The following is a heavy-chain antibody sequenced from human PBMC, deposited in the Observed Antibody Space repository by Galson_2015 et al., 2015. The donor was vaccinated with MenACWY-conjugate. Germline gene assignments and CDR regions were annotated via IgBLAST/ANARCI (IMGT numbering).Heavy chain of an antibody. Sequence: LEWMGIIYPGDSDTRYSPSFQGQVTISADKSISTAYLQWSSLKASDTAMYYCARILVVGRYFDYWGQGTLVTVSS. V-gene: IGHV5-51*01. CDR3: ARILVVGRYFDY. CDR2: IYPGDSDT. J-gene: IGHJ4*02. D-gene: IGHD2-2*01.